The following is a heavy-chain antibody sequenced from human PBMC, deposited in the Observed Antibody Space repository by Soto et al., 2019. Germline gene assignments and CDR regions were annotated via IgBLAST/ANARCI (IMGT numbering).Heavy chain of an antibody. Sequence: SVKVSCKASGYTFTSYAMHWVRQAPGQRLEWMGWINAGNGNKKYSQKFQGRVTITRDTSASTAYMELSSLRSEDTAVYYCARDSSPYYDFWSGYHGDAFDIWGQGTMVTVSS. D-gene: IGHD3-3*01. CDR1: GYTFTSYA. V-gene: IGHV1-3*01. J-gene: IGHJ3*02. CDR3: ARDSSPYYDFWSGYHGDAFDI. CDR2: INAGNGNK.